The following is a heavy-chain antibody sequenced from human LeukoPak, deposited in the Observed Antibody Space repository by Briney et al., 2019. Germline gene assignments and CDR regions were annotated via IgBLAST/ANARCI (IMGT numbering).Heavy chain of an antibody. J-gene: IGHJ4*02. V-gene: IGHV4-34*01. CDR3: AVLVNHY. Sequence: SETLSLTCAVYGVSFSGYYWSWIRQPPGKGLEWIGEINHSGSTNYNPSLKSQVTISVDTSKNQFSLKLSSVTAADTAVYYCAVLVNHYWGQGTLVTVSS. D-gene: IGHD6-13*01. CDR1: GVSFSGYY. CDR2: INHSGST.